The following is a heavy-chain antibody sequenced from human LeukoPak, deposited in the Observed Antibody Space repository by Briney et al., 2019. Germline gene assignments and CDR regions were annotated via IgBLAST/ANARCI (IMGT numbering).Heavy chain of an antibody. J-gene: IGHJ4*02. CDR3: ARDFDYGYYIDF. CDR2: LSSGGLTI. D-gene: IGHD3-10*01. V-gene: IGHV3-48*03. Sequence: YLSSGGLTIFYADSVKGRFTISRDNTKNSIFLDMTNLRAEDTAVYYCARDFDYGYYIDFWGQGALVAVSS.